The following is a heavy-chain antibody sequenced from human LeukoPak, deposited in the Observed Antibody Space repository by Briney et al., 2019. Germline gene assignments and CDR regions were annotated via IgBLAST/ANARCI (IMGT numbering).Heavy chain of an antibody. CDR2: KSYDGSNK. D-gene: IGHD4-17*01. CDR3: AKDTSSGDYVIDY. CDR1: GFTISSYG. Sequence: GGSLRLSCAASGFTISSYGMHWVGQARGKGLEWVAVKSYDGSNKYYADSVKGRFTISRDNSKNTLYLQMNSLRAEDTAVYYCAKDTSSGDYVIDYWGQGTQVTVSS. J-gene: IGHJ4*02. V-gene: IGHV3-30*18.